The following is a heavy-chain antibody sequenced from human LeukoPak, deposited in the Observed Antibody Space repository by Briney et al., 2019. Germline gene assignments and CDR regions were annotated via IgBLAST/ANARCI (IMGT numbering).Heavy chain of an antibody. J-gene: IGHJ4*02. Sequence: GGSVRVSCVGSGFTVSRNYMSWVGQAGGKGREWVSIIHSHCSTYYADYVKGRFTISRDKSKNTLYIQMTSLSAEDTAVYYCARDSRGQGYYFDYWGQGTLVTVSS. D-gene: IGHD2/OR15-2a*01. CDR3: ARDSRGQGYYFDY. CDR2: IHSHCST. CDR1: GFTVSRNY. V-gene: IGHV3-66*01.